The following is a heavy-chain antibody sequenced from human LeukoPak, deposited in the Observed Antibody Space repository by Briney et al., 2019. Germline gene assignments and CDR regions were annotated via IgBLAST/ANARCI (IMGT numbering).Heavy chain of an antibody. D-gene: IGHD3-22*01. J-gene: IGHJ6*02. CDR1: GVTLSNYA. V-gene: IGHV3-23*01. CDR3: AKHYYDSRGHYYGMDV. CDR2: ISSSGSGGNT. Sequence: GGSLRLSCVASGVTLSNYAMSWDRQAPGKGLEWVSGISSSGSGGNTYYADSVKGRFTISRGSSRNALFLHMNTLRAEDTAIYYCAKHYYDSRGHYYGMDVWGPGTTVTVSS.